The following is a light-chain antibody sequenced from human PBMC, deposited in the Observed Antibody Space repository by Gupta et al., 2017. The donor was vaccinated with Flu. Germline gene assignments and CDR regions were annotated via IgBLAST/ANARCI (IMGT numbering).Light chain of an antibody. J-gene: IGKJ1*01. V-gene: IGKV2-24*01. CDR1: QSGVHGNGQTC. CDR3: GQTRQLPET. Sequence: DIVLTQSPLSSPVALGQPASISCTSSQSGVHGNGQTCLSWLQQRPGQPPRLLIYKGSTRVSGVPDRFNGSGAGTFFTLHISRVEAEDAGIYYCGQTRQLPETFGQGTKLEI. CDR2: KGS.